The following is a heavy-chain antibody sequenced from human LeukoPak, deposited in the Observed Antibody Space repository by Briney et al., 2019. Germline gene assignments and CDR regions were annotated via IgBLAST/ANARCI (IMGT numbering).Heavy chain of an antibody. D-gene: IGHD2-15*01. V-gene: IGHV3-20*04. J-gene: IGHJ4*02. CDR2: INWNGDST. CDR3: VRGEVTYSLDY. CDR1: GFAFDDYG. Sequence: SGGSLRLSCTSSGFAFDDYGMGWVRQAPGKGLEWVSGINWNGDSTNYADSVKGRFTISGDKAKTSLFLQMNSLRVDDTALYYCVRGEVTYSLDYWGQGTLVIVSA.